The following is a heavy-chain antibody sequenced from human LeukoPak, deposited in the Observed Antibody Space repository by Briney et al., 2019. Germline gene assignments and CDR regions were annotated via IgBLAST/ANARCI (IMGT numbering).Heavy chain of an antibody. CDR2: IIPILGIA. V-gene: IGHV1-69*04. CDR3: ARDYPMIGSSAYAFDI. J-gene: IGHJ3*02. Sequence: ASVKVSCKASGGTFSSYTISWVRQAPGQGLEWMGRIIPILGIANYAQKFQGRVTITADKSTSTAYMELSSLRSEDTAVYYCARDYPMIGSSAYAFDIWGQGTMVTVSS. D-gene: IGHD3-22*01. CDR1: GGTFSSYT.